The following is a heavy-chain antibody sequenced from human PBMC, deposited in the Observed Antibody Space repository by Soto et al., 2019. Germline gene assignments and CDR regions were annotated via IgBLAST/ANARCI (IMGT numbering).Heavy chain of an antibody. J-gene: IGHJ1*01. CDR2: IWYDGSSK. V-gene: IGHV3-33*01. D-gene: IGHD3-9*01. Sequence: QVQLVESGGGVVQPGSSLRLSCAASGFTFSSYGMHWVRQAPGKGLEWVAVIWYDGSSKYYADSVKDRFTISRDNSKNTLYLQMNSLRADDTAVYYCARARPNYDILTYFQYWGQGTLVTVSS. CDR1: GFTFSSYG. CDR3: ARARPNYDILTYFQY.